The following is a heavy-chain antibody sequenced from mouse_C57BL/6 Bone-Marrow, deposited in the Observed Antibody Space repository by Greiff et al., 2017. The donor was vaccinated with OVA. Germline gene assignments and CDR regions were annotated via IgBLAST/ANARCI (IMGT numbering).Heavy chain of an antibody. CDR2: SRNKANDYTT. V-gene: IGHV7-1*01. D-gene: IGHD1-1*01. Sequence: EVHLVESGGGLVQSGRSLRLSCATSGFTFSDFYMEWVRQAPGKGLEWIAASRNKANDYTTEYSASVKGRFIVSRDTSQSILYLQMNALRAEDTAIYYCARAPVATNWYFDVWGTGTTVTVSS. CDR3: ARAPVATNWYFDV. J-gene: IGHJ1*03. CDR1: GFTFSDFY.